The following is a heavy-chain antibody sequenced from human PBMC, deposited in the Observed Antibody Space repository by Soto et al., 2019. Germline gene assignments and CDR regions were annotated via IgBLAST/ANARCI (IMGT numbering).Heavy chain of an antibody. D-gene: IGHD6-13*01. J-gene: IGHJ6*02. Sequence: SGPTLVNPTQTLTLTCTFSGFSLSTSGMCVSWIRQPPGKALEWLALIDWDDDKYYSTSLKTRLTISKDTSKNQVVLTMTNMDPVDTATYYCARIRVRITDYYYYGMDVWGQGTTVTVSS. CDR1: GFSLSTSGMC. V-gene: IGHV2-70*01. CDR2: IDWDDDK. CDR3: ARIRVRITDYYYYGMDV.